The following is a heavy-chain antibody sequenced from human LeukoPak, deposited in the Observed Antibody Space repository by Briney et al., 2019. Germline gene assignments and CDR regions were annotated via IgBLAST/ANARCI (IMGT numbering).Heavy chain of an antibody. CDR2: ISGSGGST. J-gene: IGHJ4*02. CDR3: AKELGLDSSGSAFDY. CDR1: GFTFSSYA. Sequence: QTGGSLRLSCAASGFTFSSYAMSWVRQAPGKGLEWVSAISGSGGSTYYADSVKGRFTISRDNSKNTLYLQMNGLRAEDTAVYYCAKELGLDSSGSAFDYWGQGTLVTVSS. D-gene: IGHD3-22*01. V-gene: IGHV3-23*01.